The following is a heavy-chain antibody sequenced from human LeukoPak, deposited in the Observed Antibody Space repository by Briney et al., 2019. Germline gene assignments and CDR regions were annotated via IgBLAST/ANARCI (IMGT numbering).Heavy chain of an antibody. Sequence: PSETLSLTCTVSGGSISGYYWSWIRQAPGKGLEWIGYMYNSGSGSYNPSLKSRVTISIDTSKSQFSLKLSSVTAADTAIHYCARRGYGGNSGLGSWFDPWGQGTLVTVSS. CDR3: ARRGYGGNSGLGSWFDP. D-gene: IGHD4-23*01. CDR1: GGSISGYY. V-gene: IGHV4-59*01. J-gene: IGHJ5*02. CDR2: MYNSGSG.